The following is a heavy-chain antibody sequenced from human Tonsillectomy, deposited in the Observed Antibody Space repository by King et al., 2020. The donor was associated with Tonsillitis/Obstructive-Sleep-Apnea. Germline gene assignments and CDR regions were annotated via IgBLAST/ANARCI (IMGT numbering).Heavy chain of an antibody. Sequence: DVQLVESGGGLVQPGGSLRLSCAASGFTFSSYAMSWVRQAPGKGLEWVSAISGSGGCTYYAHSVKGRFTISRDNSKNTLYLQMNSLRAEDTAVYYCAKEWGDIAARPRPFDYWGQGTLVTVSS. CDR3: AKEWGDIAARPRPFDY. D-gene: IGHD6-6*01. CDR1: GFTFSSYA. CDR2: ISGSGGCT. J-gene: IGHJ4*02. V-gene: IGHV3-23*04.